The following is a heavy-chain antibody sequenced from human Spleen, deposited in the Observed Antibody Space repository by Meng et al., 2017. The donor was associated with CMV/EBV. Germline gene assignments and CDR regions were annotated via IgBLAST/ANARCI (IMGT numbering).Heavy chain of an antibody. CDR1: CFSFSSYA. V-gene: IGHV7-4-1*02. D-gene: IGHD3-9*01. J-gene: IGHJ4*02. Sequence: SCKPSCFSFSSYAMSWVRRAPGQGLEWMGCINTNTGNPTYAQGFTGRFVFSLDTSISTAYLQISSLKAEDTAVYYCARDPGLTGPGNYWGQGTLVTVSS. CDR3: ARDPGLTGPGNY. CDR2: INTNTGNP.